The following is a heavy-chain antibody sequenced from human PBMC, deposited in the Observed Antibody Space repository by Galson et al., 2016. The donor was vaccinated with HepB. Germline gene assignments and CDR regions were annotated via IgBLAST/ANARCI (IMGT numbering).Heavy chain of an antibody. D-gene: IGHD6-19*01. CDR2: ISYDGSNK. CDR1: GFKFNSYE. J-gene: IGHJ5*02. V-gene: IGHV3-30*04. Sequence: SLRLSCAASGFKFNSYEMNWVRQAPGKGLEWVAVISYDGSNKYYADSVKGRFTISRDNSKNTLYLQMNSLMAEDTAVYYCARVIGVAVTGAGYWFEPWGQGTLVTVSS. CDR3: ARVIGVAVTGAGYWFEP.